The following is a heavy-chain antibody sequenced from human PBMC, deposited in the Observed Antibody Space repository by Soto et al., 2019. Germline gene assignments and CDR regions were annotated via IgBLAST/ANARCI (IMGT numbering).Heavy chain of an antibody. D-gene: IGHD3-3*01. CDR3: ARPLYYDFWSGARTIYYFYGMDV. CDR2: IIPIFGTA. V-gene: IGHV1-69*12. CDR1: GGTFSSYA. J-gene: IGHJ6*02. Sequence: QVQLVQSGAEVKKPGSSVKVSCTASGGTFSSYAISWVRQAPGQGLEWMGGIIPIFGTANYAQKFQGRVTISADDSTSTAYMELSSLGSEEPAVYYCARPLYYDFWSGARTIYYFYGMDVWGQGTTVTASS.